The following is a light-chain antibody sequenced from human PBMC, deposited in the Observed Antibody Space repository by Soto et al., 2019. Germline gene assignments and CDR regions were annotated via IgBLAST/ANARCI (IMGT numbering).Light chain of an antibody. CDR1: QSISSW. CDR3: QQYNSYPET. Sequence: DIQMTQSPSTLSASVGDRVTITCRASQSISSWLTWYQQKPGKAPKLLIYKASSLESGVPSRFSGSGSGTEFTLTISSLQPDDFATYYCQQYNSYPETFGQGTKVDIK. J-gene: IGKJ1*01. V-gene: IGKV1-5*03. CDR2: KAS.